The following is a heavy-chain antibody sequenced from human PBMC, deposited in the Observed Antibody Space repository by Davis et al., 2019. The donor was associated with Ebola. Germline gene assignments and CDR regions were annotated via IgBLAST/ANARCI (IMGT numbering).Heavy chain of an antibody. V-gene: IGHV3-15*07. CDR3: TTGPQLDYGMDV. D-gene: IGHD6-13*01. CDR2: IKSKTDGGTT. Sequence: GESLKISCAASGFTFSNAWMNWVRQAPGKGLEWVGRIKSKTDGGTTDYAAPVKGRFTISRDDSKNTLYLQMNSLKTEDTAVYYCTTGPQLDYGMDVWGQGTTVTVSS. CDR1: GFTFSNAW. J-gene: IGHJ6*02.